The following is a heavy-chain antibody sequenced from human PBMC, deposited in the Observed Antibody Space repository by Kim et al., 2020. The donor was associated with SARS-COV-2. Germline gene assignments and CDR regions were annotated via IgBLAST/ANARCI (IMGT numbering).Heavy chain of an antibody. V-gene: IGHV4-34*01. CDR1: GGSFSGYY. CDR2: INHSGST. Sequence: SETLSLTCAVYGGSFSGYYWSWIRQPPGKGLEWIGEINHSGSTNYNPSLKSRVTISVDTSKNQFSLKLSSVTAADTAVYYCARTGITIFGVVIHYYYYMDVWGKGTTVTVSS. J-gene: IGHJ6*03. D-gene: IGHD3-3*01. CDR3: ARTGITIFGVVIHYYYYMDV.